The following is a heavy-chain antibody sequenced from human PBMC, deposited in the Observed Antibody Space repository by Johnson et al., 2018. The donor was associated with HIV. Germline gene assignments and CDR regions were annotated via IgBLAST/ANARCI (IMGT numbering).Heavy chain of an antibody. D-gene: IGHD2-21*01. V-gene: IGHV3-7*03. Sequence: VQLVETGGGVVRPGGSLRLSCVASGFTLDDYDMSWVRQAPGKGLEWVANIKQDGSEKYYVDSVKGRFTISRDNAKNSLYLQMNSLRAEDTAVYYCARSIVVEGDDAFDIWGQGTMVTVSS. J-gene: IGHJ3*02. CDR3: ARSIVVEGDDAFDI. CDR1: GFTLDDYD. CDR2: IKQDGSEK.